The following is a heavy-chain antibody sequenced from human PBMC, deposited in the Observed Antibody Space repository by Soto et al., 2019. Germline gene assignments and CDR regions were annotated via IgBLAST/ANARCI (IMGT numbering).Heavy chain of an antibody. V-gene: IGHV1-69*12. Sequence: QVQLVQSGAEVKKPGSSVKVSCKASGGTFSTCAITWVRQAPGQGLEWMGGIIPVFGTAHYAQKFQGRVTITADESTSTASMELSSLRSEDTAVYYCARALEEYYYDSAGYYSGYWGQGTLVTVST. CDR1: GGTFSTCA. CDR3: ARALEEYYYDSAGYYSGY. J-gene: IGHJ4*02. D-gene: IGHD3-22*01. CDR2: IIPVFGTA.